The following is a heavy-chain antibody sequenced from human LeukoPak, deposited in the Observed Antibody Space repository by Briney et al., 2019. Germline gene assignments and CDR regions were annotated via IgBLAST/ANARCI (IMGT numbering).Heavy chain of an antibody. J-gene: IGHJ4*02. V-gene: IGHV3-23*01. Sequence: GGSLRLSCAASGFTFRSYGMSWVRQAPGKGPEWGSSISGSGGYTYYADSVQGRFTISRDNSKNTLSLQMNSLRAEDAAIYYCATSPDIEASGTLYYLDFWGQGTLVSVSS. D-gene: IGHD1-14*01. CDR3: ATSPDIEASGTLYYLDF. CDR2: ISGSGGYT. CDR1: GFTFRSYG.